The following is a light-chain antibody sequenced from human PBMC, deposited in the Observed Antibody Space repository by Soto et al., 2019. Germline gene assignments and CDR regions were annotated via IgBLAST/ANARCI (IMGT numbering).Light chain of an antibody. CDR1: QSVSSSS. CDR3: QQYARSPWT. CDR2: GAS. Sequence: IVLTQSPGTLSLSPGERATLSCRASQSVSSSSLAWYQQKPGQAPRLLIYGASSRATGIPDRFSGSGSGTDFTLSISRLEPEDFAVFYCQQYARSPWTFGQVTKVDIK. J-gene: IGKJ1*01. V-gene: IGKV3-20*01.